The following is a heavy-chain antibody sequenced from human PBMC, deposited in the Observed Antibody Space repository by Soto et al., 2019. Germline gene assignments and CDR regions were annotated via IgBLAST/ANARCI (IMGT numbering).Heavy chain of an antibody. J-gene: IGHJ6*02. D-gene: IGHD6-13*01. CDR3: ATAHLYSSSWYPVPYYYYYYGMDV. CDR1: GYSLTRYW. CDR2: IDPSDSYT. Sequence: PGESLKISCKGSGYSLTRYWISWVRQVPGKGLEWMGRIDPSDSYTNYSPSFQGHVTISADKSISTAYLQWSSLKASDTAMYYCATAHLYSSSWYPVPYYYYYYGMDVWGQGTTVTISS. V-gene: IGHV5-10-1*01.